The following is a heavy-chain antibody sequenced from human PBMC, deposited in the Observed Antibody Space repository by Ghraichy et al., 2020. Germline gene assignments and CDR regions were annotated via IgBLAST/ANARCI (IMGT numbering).Heavy chain of an antibody. CDR3: ARGKWELPGWGNYFDY. CDR2: ISYDGSNK. J-gene: IGHJ4*02. CDR1: GFTFSSYA. D-gene: IGHD1-26*01. V-gene: IGHV3-30-3*01. Sequence: GGSLRLSCAASGFTFSSYAMHWVRQAPGKGLEWVAVISYDGSNKYYADSVKGRFTISRDNSKNTLYLQMNSLRAEDTAVYYCARGKWELPGWGNYFDYWGQGTLVTVSS.